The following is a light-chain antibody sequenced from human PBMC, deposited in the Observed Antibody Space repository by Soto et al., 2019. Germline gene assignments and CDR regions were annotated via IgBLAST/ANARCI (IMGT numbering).Light chain of an antibody. CDR3: QQYNTYWT. Sequence: DIQMTQSPSTLSASVGDRVTITCRASQSISYWLAWYQQKPGKAPKVLIYDASSLESGVPSRFSGSGSGTEFTLTINSLQPDDLATCYCQQYNTYWTFGQGTKVDIK. CDR2: DAS. CDR1: QSISYW. V-gene: IGKV1-5*01. J-gene: IGKJ1*01.